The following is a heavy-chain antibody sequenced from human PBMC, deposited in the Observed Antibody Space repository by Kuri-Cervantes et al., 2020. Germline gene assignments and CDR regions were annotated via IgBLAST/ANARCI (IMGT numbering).Heavy chain of an antibody. J-gene: IGHJ6*02. Sequence: GESLKISCAASGFTFSSYAMHWVRQAPGKGLEWVAVISYDGSNKYYADSVKGRFTISRDNSKNTLYLQMNSLRAEDTAVYYCAKGERDYDFWSGYYEMSYYYYYGMDVWGQGTTVTVSS. V-gene: IGHV3-30-3*01. CDR2: ISYDGSNK. D-gene: IGHD3-3*01. CDR3: AKGERDYDFWSGYYEMSYYYYYGMDV. CDR1: GFTFSSYA.